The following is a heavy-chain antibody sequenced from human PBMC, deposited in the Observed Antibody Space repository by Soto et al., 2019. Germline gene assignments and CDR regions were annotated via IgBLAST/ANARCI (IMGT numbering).Heavy chain of an antibody. Sequence: SETLSLTCSVSGGSISISSYYWVWIRQPPGKGLEWIGSLYYSGSTYYNPSLKSRVTISVDTSKNQFSLKLSSVTAADTAVYYCARHDIKWFDPWGQGTLVTVSS. CDR3: ARHDIKWFDP. D-gene: IGHD5-12*01. CDR1: GGSISISSYY. CDR2: LYYSGST. J-gene: IGHJ5*02. V-gene: IGHV4-39*01.